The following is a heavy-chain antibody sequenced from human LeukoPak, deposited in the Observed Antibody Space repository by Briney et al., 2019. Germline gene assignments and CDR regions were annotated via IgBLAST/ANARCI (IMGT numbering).Heavy chain of an antibody. D-gene: IGHD2-15*01. Sequence: GGSLRLSCAASGFPFNNYWIHWVRQVPRKGLVWVSRINVDGSDTAYADAVKGRFTISRDNAKNTVFLQMNRLRAEDTAIYYCARTGSGAPTTNYWGQGTLVTVS. J-gene: IGHJ4*02. CDR1: GFPFNNYW. V-gene: IGHV3-74*01. CDR2: INVDGSDT. CDR3: ARTGSGAPTTNY.